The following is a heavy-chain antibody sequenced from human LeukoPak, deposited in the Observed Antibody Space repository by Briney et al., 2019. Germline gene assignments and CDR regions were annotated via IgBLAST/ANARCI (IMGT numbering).Heavy chain of an antibody. V-gene: IGHV1-18*01. CDR1: GYTFTSYP. J-gene: IGHJ4*02. Sequence: ASVKVSCKASGYTFTSYPISWVRQPPGQGLEWMGWITTYNGNTHYAQKLQGRVTMTTETYTSTAYMDLRGLRSDETAVYYCARGYDYGDYVGDFDYWGQGTLVTVSS. CDR3: ARGYDYGDYVGDFDY. D-gene: IGHD4-17*01. CDR2: ITTYNGNT.